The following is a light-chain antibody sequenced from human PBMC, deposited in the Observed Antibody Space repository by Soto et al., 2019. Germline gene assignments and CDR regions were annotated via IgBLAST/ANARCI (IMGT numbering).Light chain of an antibody. CDR2: GAS. CDR1: QSVSSK. CDR3: QQYNIWPRT. J-gene: IGKJ3*01. V-gene: IGKV3-15*01. Sequence: EIVMTQSPATLSVSPGERATLSCRASQSVSSKLVWYQQKPGQAPRVLMYGASTRAAGIPARFSGSGSGTEFTPTISILQSEDFAVYYCQQYNIWPRTFGPGTTVDIK.